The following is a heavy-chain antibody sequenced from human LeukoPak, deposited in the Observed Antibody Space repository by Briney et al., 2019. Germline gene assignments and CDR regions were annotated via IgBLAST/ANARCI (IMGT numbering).Heavy chain of an antibody. Sequence: SETLSLTCTVSGGSISSSSYYWGWIRQPPGKGLEWIGSIYYSGSTYYNTSLKRRVTISVDTSKNQFSLKLSSVTAADTAVYYCARIRVEWELLLAYWGEGTLVTVSS. D-gene: IGHD1-26*01. CDR2: IYYSGST. CDR1: GGSISSSSYY. J-gene: IGHJ4*02. CDR3: ARIRVEWELLLAY. V-gene: IGHV4-39*07.